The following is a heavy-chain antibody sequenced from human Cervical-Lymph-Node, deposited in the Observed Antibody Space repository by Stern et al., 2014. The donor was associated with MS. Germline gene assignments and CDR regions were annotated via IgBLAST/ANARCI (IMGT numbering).Heavy chain of an antibody. V-gene: IGHV2-26*01. D-gene: IGHD1-26*01. J-gene: IGHJ5*02. CDR3: ARSYSGTYLDWFDP. CDR2: IFSTDEK. CDR1: GLSLSNPRMG. Sequence: QITLKESGPVLVKPTETLTLTCSVSGLSLSNPRMGVSWIRQPPGKALESLAHIFSTDEKSYSTSLESRLTISRGTSKSQVVLTMTNMDPVDTATYYCARSYSGTYLDWFDPWGQGTLVTVSS.